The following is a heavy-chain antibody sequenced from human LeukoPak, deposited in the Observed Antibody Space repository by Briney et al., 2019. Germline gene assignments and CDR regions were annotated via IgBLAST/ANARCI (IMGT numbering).Heavy chain of an antibody. V-gene: IGHV3-23*01. CDR1: GFTFSSYG. D-gene: IGHD1-26*01. J-gene: IGHJ4*02. CDR3: ARSQWELLNYFDY. Sequence: GGSLILSCAASGFTFSSYGMSWVRPAPGKGLEWVPAISGSGGSTYYADSVKGRFTISRDNSKNTLYLQMNSLRAEDTAVYYCARSQWELLNYFDYWGQGTLVTVSS. CDR2: ISGSGGST.